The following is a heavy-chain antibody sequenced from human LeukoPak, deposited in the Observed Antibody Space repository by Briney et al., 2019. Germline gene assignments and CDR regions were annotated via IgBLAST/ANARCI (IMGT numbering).Heavy chain of an antibody. CDR3: AKAGHYGSGSYYSDY. CDR2: ISGSGTTT. D-gene: IGHD3-10*01. J-gene: IGHJ4*02. Sequence: SGGSLRLSCAASGFTFSSYAMSWVRQAPGRGLEWLSTISGSGTTTYYVDSVKGRFTVSRDNSKNTLYLQMSSLRAGDTAVYYCAKAGHYGSGSYYSDYWGRGTLVTVSP. V-gene: IGHV3-23*01. CDR1: GFTFSSYA.